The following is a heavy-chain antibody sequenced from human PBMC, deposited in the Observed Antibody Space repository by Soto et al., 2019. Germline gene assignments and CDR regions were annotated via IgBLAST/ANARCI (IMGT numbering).Heavy chain of an antibody. CDR1: GYTFTGYY. J-gene: IGHJ3*02. D-gene: IGHD1-26*01. CDR3: ARGHSGSYGKNGYDAFDI. CDR2: INPNSGGT. Sequence: ASVTVSCKASGYTFTGYYMHWVRQAPEQGLEWMGWINPNSGGTNYAQKFQGWVTMTRDTSISTAYMELSRLRSDDTAVYYCARGHSGSYGKNGYDAFDIWGQGTMVTVSS. V-gene: IGHV1-2*04.